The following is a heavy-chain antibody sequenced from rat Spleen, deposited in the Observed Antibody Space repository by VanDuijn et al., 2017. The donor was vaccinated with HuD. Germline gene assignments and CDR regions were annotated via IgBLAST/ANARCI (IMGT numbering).Heavy chain of an antibody. CDR1: GLSFSNYD. Sequence: EVQLVESGGGLVQPGRSMKLSCPASGLSFSNYDMAWVRQAPTKGLEWVATIIYDGSRTYYRDSVKGRFTISRHDAKTTLYLQMDSLRFEDTASYYCARHHYDGYYHGPVLGVMDAWGQGASVTVSS. CDR3: ARHHYDGYYHGPVLGVMDA. J-gene: IGHJ4*01. D-gene: IGHD1-12*03. CDR2: IIYDGSRT. V-gene: IGHV5-29*01.